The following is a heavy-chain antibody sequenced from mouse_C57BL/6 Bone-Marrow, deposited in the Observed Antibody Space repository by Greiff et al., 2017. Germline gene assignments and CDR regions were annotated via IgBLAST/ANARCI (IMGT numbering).Heavy chain of an antibody. CDR1: GYAFSSSW. CDR2: IYPGDGAP. V-gene: IGHV1-82*01. D-gene: IGHD4-1*01. Sequence: VQLVESGPELVKPGASVKISCKASGYAFSSSWMNWVKQRPGKGLEWIGRIYPGDGAPNYNGKVKGKATLTADKSSSTASMHLSSLTSEDSAVYFCSKLGPWFAYWCQGTLVTVSS. J-gene: IGHJ3*01. CDR3: SKLGPWFAY.